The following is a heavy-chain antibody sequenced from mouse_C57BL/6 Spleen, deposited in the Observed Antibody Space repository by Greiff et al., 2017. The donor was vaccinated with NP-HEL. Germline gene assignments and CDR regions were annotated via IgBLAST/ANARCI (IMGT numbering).Heavy chain of an antibody. V-gene: IGHV5-6*01. J-gene: IGHJ2*01. CDR1: GFTFSSYG. D-gene: IGHD2-5*01. Sequence: EVMLVESGGDLVKPGGSLKLSCAASGFTFSSYGMSWVRQTPDKRLEWVATISSGGSYTYYPDSVKGRFTISRDNAKNTLYLQMSSLKSEDTAMYYCARQGGIVNFDYWGQGTTLTVSS. CDR2: ISSGGSYT. CDR3: ARQGGIVNFDY.